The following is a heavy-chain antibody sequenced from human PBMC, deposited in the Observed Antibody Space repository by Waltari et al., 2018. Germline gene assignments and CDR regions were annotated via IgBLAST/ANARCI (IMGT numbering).Heavy chain of an antibody. Sequence: EVQLVESGGGLVKPGGSLRLPCPVSGFTFSRYSMNWVRQAPGKGLEWVPSISSSSRYIYYADSVKGRFTVSRDNAKNSLYLQMNSLRAEDTAVYYCARESSTSWYPDYWGQGTLVTVSS. CDR3: ARESSTSWYPDY. D-gene: IGHD6-13*01. CDR2: ISSSSRYI. J-gene: IGHJ4*02. V-gene: IGHV3-21*01. CDR1: GFTFSRYS.